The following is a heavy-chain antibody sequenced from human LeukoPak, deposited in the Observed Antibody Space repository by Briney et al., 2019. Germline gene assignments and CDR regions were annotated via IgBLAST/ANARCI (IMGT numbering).Heavy chain of an antibody. V-gene: IGHV3-23*01. CDR3: ARDLWFGEFDY. CDR2: IGPSGDKT. J-gene: IGHJ4*02. D-gene: IGHD3-10*01. CDR1: GFTFSSYA. Sequence: GRSLRLSCAASGFTFSSYAMNWVRQAPGKGLEWVAGIGPSGDKTYYADSVKGRFTISRENSKNMVYLQMNSLRAEDTAVYYCARDLWFGEFDYWGQGNLVTVSS.